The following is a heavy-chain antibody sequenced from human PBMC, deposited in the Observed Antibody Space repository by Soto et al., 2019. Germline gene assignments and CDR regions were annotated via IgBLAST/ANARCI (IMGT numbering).Heavy chain of an antibody. CDR2: IWYDGSNK. D-gene: IGHD3-3*01. CDR3: ARDLNDFWSGYLSLDY. CDR1: GFTFSSYG. J-gene: IGHJ4*02. Sequence: GGSLRLSCAASGFTFSSYGMHWVRQAPGKGLEWVAVIWYDGSNKYYADSVKGRFTISRDNSKNTLYLQMNSLRAEDTAVYYCARDLNDFWSGYLSLDYWGQGTLVTVSS. V-gene: IGHV3-33*01.